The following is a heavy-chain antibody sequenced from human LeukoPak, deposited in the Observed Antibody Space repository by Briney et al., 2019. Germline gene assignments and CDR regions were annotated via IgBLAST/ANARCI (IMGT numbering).Heavy chain of an antibody. D-gene: IGHD6-19*01. V-gene: IGHV4-59*08. Sequence: SETLSLTCTVSGGSISSYYWSWIRQPPGKGLEWIGYIYYSGSTNYNPSLKSRVTISVDTSKNQFSLKLSSVTAADTAVYYCARLGIAVAGDAFDIWGQGTMVTVSS. CDR2: IYYSGST. J-gene: IGHJ3*02. CDR1: GGSISSYY. CDR3: ARLGIAVAGDAFDI.